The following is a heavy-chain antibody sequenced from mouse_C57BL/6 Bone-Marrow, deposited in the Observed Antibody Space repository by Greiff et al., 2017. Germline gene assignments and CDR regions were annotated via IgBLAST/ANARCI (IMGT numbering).Heavy chain of an antibody. CDR2: IDPETGGT. D-gene: IGHD2-1*01. CDR3: ALIYYGNYGGFAY. J-gene: IGHJ3*01. V-gene: IGHV1-15*01. Sequence: QVQLKESGAELVRPGASVTLSCKASGYTFTDYEMHWVKQTPVHGLEWIGAIDPETGGTAYNQKFKGKAILTVDKSSSTAYMQLSSLTSEDSAVYYCALIYYGNYGGFAYWGQGTLVTVSA. CDR1: GYTFTDYE.